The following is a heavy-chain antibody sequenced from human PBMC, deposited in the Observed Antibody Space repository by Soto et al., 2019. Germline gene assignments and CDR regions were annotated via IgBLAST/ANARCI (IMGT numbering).Heavy chain of an antibody. J-gene: IGHJ5*02. CDR3: ARYILRWNWFDP. D-gene: IGHD2-8*01. CDR1: GGSISSYY. CDR2: IYYSGST. V-gene: IGHV4-59*08. Sequence: PSETLSLTCTVSGGSISSYYWSWIRQPPGKGLEWIGYIYYSGSTNYNPSLKSRVTISVDTSKNQFSLKLSSVTAADTAVYYCARYILRWNWFDPWGQGTLVTVSS.